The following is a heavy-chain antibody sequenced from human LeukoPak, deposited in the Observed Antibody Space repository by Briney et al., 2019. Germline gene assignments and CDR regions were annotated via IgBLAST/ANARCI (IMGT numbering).Heavy chain of an antibody. CDR3: AKEASFGYSYGPFDY. V-gene: IGHV3-53*01. CDR1: GFSVSSTY. CDR2: IYSDGTT. D-gene: IGHD5-18*01. J-gene: IGHJ4*02. Sequence: GGSLRLSCAPSGFSVSSTYMSWVRQAPGKGLEWVSVIYSDGTTYYADSVKGRFTISRDNSKNTLYLQMNSLRAEDTALYYCAKEASFGYSYGPFDYWGQGTLVTVSS.